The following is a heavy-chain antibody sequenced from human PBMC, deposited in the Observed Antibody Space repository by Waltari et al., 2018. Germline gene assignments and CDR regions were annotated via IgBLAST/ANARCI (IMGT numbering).Heavy chain of an antibody. CDR2: IYYSGST. Sequence: QLQLQELGPGLVKPSETLSLTCTVSGGSISSSSYYWGWIRQPPGKGLEWIGYIYYSGSTYYNPSLKSRVTISVDTSKNQFSLKLSSVTAADTAVYYCASCRDGAFDIWGQGTMVTVSS. CDR1: GGSISSSSYY. J-gene: IGHJ3*02. V-gene: IGHV4-30-4*08. D-gene: IGHD2-15*01. CDR3: ASCRDGAFDI.